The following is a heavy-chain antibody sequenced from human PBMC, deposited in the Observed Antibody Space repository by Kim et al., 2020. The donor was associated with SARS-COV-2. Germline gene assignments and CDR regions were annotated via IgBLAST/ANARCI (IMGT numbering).Heavy chain of an antibody. J-gene: IGHJ5*02. CDR3: ARASITMVRGVITRFDP. CDR2: INPSGGST. CDR1: GYTFTSYY. Sequence: ASVKVSCKASGYTFTSYYMHWVRQAPGQGLEWMGIINPSGGSTSYAQKFQGRVTMTRDTSTSTVYMELSSLRSEDTAVYYCARASITMVRGVITRFDPWGQGTLVTVSS. V-gene: IGHV1-46*01. D-gene: IGHD3-10*01.